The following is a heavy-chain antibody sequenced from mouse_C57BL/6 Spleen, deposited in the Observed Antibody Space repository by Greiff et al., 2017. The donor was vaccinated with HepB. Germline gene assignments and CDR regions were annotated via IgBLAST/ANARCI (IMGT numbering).Heavy chain of an antibody. CDR1: GYTFTDYN. CDR3: ARSLYYGSSYRR. D-gene: IGHD1-1*01. J-gene: IGHJ2*01. Sequence: VQLQQPGPELVKPGASVKMSCKASGYTFTDYNMHWVKQSHGKSLEWIGYINPNNGGTSYNQKFKGKATLTVNKSSSTAYMELRSLTSEDSAVYYCARSLYYGSSYRRWGQGTTLTVSS. CDR2: INPNNGGT. V-gene: IGHV1-22*01.